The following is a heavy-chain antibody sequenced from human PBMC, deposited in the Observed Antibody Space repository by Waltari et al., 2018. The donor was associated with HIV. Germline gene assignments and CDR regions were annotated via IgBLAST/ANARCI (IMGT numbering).Heavy chain of an antibody. Sequence: EVQLVESGGGVVRPGGSLRLSCAASGFTFEDHGMRWVRPDPGKGLEWVCGINWIGGNREYADSVKGRFTVSRDNARNLLYLQMNSLRVEDTALYHCARVPPTMTPGFFYNNMDVWGKGTTVTVSS. V-gene: IGHV3-20*01. J-gene: IGHJ6*04. CDR1: GFTFEDHG. CDR3: ARVPPTMTPGFFYNNMDV. D-gene: IGHD1-1*01. CDR2: INWIGGNR.